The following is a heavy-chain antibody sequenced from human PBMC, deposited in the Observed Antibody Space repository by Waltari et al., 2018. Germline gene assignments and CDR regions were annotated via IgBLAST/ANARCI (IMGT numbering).Heavy chain of an antibody. D-gene: IGHD3-3*01. V-gene: IGHV1-69*04. CDR1: GGTFSSYA. J-gene: IGHJ5*02. Sequence: QVQLVQSGAEVKKPGSSVKVSCKASGGTFSSYAISWVRQAPGQGLEWMGRIIPILGIANYAQKFQGRVTITADKSTSTADMELSSLRSEDTAVYYCARDDRITIFGVVINNWFDPWGQGTLVTVSS. CDR3: ARDDRITIFGVVINNWFDP. CDR2: IIPILGIA.